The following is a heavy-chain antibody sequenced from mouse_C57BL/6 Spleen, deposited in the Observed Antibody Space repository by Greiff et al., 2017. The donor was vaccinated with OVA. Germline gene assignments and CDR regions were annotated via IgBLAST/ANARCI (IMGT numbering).Heavy chain of an antibody. Sequence: EVNLVESGGGLVKPGGSLKLSCAASGFTFSSYAMSWVRQTPEKRLEWVATISDGGSYTYYPDNVKGRFTISRDNAKNNLYLQMSHLKSEDTAMYYGAREDSTGAMDYWGQGTSVTVSS. CDR1: GFTFSSYA. CDR2: ISDGGSYT. V-gene: IGHV5-4*01. J-gene: IGHJ4*01. CDR3: AREDSTGAMDY.